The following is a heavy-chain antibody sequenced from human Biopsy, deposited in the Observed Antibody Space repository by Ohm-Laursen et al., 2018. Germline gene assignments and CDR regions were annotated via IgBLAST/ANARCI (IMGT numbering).Heavy chain of an antibody. J-gene: IGHJ4*02. CDR2: INQAGTT. Sequence: TGALTWAVFGKTFSDYQWSWIRQPPGKGLEWIGQINQAGTTNYNPSLKSRVSISADASKYEFSLRLTSVTAADTAVYLCGNEVHGRDYWGLGAQVTVSS. V-gene: IGHV4-34*08. CDR1: GKTFSDYQ. D-gene: IGHD2-15*01. CDR3: GNEVHGRDY.